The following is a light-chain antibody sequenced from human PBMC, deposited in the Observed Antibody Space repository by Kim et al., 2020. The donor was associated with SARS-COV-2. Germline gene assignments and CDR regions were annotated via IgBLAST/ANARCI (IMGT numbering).Light chain of an antibody. CDR1: QSMSTY. CDR2: AAS. V-gene: IGKV1-39*01. CDR3: EQSYSTPLT. Sequence: AAVGDRGTISGRASQSMSTYSKWSQQKPGKAPKLLIHAASTLQSGVPSRFSGSGSGTDFTLTISSLQTQDFASYYCEQSYSTPLTFVGGTKVDIK. J-gene: IGKJ4*01.